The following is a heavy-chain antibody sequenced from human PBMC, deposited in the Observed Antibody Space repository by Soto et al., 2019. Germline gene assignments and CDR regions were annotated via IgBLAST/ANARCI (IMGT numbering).Heavy chain of an antibody. CDR1: GFTFSSYA. V-gene: IGHV3-30-3*01. CDR3: ARDRDGYLLGSNFDY. D-gene: IGHD5-12*01. J-gene: IGHJ4*02. Sequence: GGSLRLSCAASGFTFSSYAMHWVRQAPGKGLEWVAVISYDGSNKYYADSVKGRFTISRDNSKNTLYLQMNSLRAEDTAVYYCARDRDGYLLGSNFDYWGQGTLVTVSS. CDR2: ISYDGSNK.